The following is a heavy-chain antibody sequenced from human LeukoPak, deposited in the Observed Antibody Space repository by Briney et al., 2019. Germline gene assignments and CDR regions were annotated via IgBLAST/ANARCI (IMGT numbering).Heavy chain of an antibody. CDR1: GFTFSSYA. D-gene: IGHD6-19*01. V-gene: IGHV3-30*04. CDR3: ARAGGSVAGHYYYYMDV. CDR2: ISYDGSNK. Sequence: GRSLRLSCAASGFTFSSYAMHWVRQAPGKGLEWVAVISYDGSNKYYADSVKGRFTISRDNSKNMLYLQMNSLRAEDTAVYYCARAGGSVAGHYYYYMDVWGKGTTVTVSS. J-gene: IGHJ6*03.